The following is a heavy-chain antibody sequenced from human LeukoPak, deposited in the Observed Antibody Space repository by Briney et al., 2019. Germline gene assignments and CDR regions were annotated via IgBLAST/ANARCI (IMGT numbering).Heavy chain of an antibody. J-gene: IGHJ4*02. CDR2: INPNSGGT. V-gene: IGHV1-2*02. CDR3: ARPYDFWSGYSSGYFDY. CDR1: GYTFTGYY. D-gene: IGHD3-3*01. Sequence: ASVKVSCKASGYTFTGYYMHWVRQAPGQGLEWMGWINPNSGGTNYAQKFQGRVTMTRDTSISTAYMELSRLRSDDTAVYYCARPYDFWSGYSSGYFDYWGQGTLVTGSS.